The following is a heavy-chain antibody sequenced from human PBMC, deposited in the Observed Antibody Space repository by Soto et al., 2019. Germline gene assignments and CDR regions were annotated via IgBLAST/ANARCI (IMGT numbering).Heavy chain of an antibody. D-gene: IGHD5-12*01. Sequence: QVQLVQSGAEVKKPGSSVKVSCKASGGTFSSYAISWVRQAPGQGLEWMGGIIPIFGTANYAQKFQGRVTITADESTSTAHMELSSLRSEDTAVYYCAREGKDGYNFRGSPYYFDYWGQGTLVTVSS. CDR1: GGTFSSYA. CDR2: IIPIFGTA. CDR3: AREGKDGYNFRGSPYYFDY. J-gene: IGHJ4*02. V-gene: IGHV1-69*01.